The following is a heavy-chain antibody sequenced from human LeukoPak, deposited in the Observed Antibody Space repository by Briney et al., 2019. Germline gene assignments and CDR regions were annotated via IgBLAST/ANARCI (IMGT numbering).Heavy chain of an antibody. CDR3: ARGLRGYSYDPYYFDY. D-gene: IGHD5-18*01. Sequence: SETLSLTCAVSGGSISSGGYSWSWIRQPPGKGLEWIGYIYHSGSTYYNPSLKSRVTISVDRPKNQFSLKLSSVTAADTAVYYCARGLRGYSYDPYYFDYWGQGTLVTVSS. CDR1: GGSISSGGYS. V-gene: IGHV4-30-2*01. J-gene: IGHJ4*02. CDR2: IYHSGST.